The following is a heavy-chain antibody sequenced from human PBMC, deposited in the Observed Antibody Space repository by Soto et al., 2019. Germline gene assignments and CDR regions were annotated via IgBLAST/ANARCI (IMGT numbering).Heavy chain of an antibody. V-gene: IGHV1-18*01. CDR1: GDTFTNFG. Sequence: HLVQSGPEVKQPGASVTVSCKTSGDTFTNFGLSWVRQAPGQGLEWMGWIATYNSNKNYAQKFQGRLTLTTDTSTSTAYMELKSLGYDDTAVYYCARVLRGVVNWFDPWGQGILVTVSS. CDR2: IATYNSNK. J-gene: IGHJ5*02. CDR3: ARVLRGVVNWFDP. D-gene: IGHD3-10*01.